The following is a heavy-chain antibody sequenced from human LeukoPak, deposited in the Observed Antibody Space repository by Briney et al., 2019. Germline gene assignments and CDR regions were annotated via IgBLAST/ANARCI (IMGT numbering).Heavy chain of an antibody. J-gene: IGHJ4*02. V-gene: IGHV1-69*01. CDR2: IIPIFGTA. Sequence: SVKVSCKASGGTFSSYAISWVRQAPGQGLEWMGGIIPIFGTANYAQKFQGRVTITADESTSAAYMELSSLRSEDTAVYYCARACGPAGGYFDYWGQGTLVTVSS. CDR1: GGTFSSYA. CDR3: ARACGPAGGYFDY. D-gene: IGHD3-16*01.